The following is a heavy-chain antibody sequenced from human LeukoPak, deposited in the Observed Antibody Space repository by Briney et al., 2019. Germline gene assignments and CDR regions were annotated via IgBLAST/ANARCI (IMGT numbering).Heavy chain of an antibody. CDR2: ISYDGSNK. Sequence: PGRSLRLSCAASGFTFSSYAMHWVRQAPGKGLEWVAVISYDGSNKYYADSVKGRFTISRDNSKNTLYLQMNSLRAEDTAVYYCARALFIEYSSSPAGYWGQGTLVTVSS. CDR1: GFTFSSYA. V-gene: IGHV3-30-3*01. J-gene: IGHJ4*02. CDR3: ARALFIEYSSSPAGY. D-gene: IGHD6-6*01.